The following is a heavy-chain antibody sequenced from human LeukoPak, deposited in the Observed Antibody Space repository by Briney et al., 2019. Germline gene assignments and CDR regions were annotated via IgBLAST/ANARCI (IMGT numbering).Heavy chain of an antibody. Sequence: GGSLRLSCWASGLSIICQWRNWVRQAPGQGLEWVANIKHDGSEEYYVDSVKGRFTISRDDGRNSVSLQMNSVRAEDTAVYHCGYTNNFYHWGQGTLVVVSS. J-gene: IGHJ4*02. V-gene: IGHV3-7*01. CDR1: GLSIICQW. D-gene: IGHD3-16*02. CDR3: GYTNNFYH. CDR2: IKHDGSEE.